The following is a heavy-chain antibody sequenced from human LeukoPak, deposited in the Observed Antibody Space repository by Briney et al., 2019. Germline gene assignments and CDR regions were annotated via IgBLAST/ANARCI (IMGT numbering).Heavy chain of an antibody. J-gene: IGHJ5*02. Sequence: SETLSLTCTVSGGSISSYYWTWIRQPPGKGLEWIGYIYYSGSTNYNPSLKSRVTISVDTSKYHFSLKLSSMTAADTAVYYCARETLEGKFDPWGQGILVTVSS. V-gene: IGHV4-59*01. D-gene: IGHD1-1*01. CDR1: GGSISSYY. CDR3: ARETLEGKFDP. CDR2: IYYSGST.